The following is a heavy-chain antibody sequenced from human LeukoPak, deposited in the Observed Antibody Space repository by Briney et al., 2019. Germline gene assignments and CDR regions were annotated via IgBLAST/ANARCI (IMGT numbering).Heavy chain of an antibody. V-gene: IGHV3-33*06. CDR3: AKGGYDSSGFDY. J-gene: IGHJ4*02. CDR1: GFTFSSYG. D-gene: IGHD3-22*01. Sequence: GSLRLSCAASGFTFSSYGMHWVRQAPGKGLEWVAVIWYDGSNKYYADSVKGRFTISRDNSKNTLYLQMNSLRAEDTAVYYCAKGGYDSSGFDYWGQGTLATVSS. CDR2: IWYDGSNK.